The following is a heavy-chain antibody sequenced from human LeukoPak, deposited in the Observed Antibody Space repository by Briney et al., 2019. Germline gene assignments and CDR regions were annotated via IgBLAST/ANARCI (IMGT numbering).Heavy chain of an antibody. Sequence: ASVKVSCKASGGTFSSYAISWVRQAPGQGLEWMGRIIPILGIANYAQEFQGRVTITADKSTSTAYMELSSLRSEDTAVYYCASRSSSWPADYYYYGMDVWGQGTTVTVSS. CDR2: IIPILGIA. V-gene: IGHV1-69*04. CDR3: ASRSSSWPADYYYYGMDV. D-gene: IGHD6-13*01. J-gene: IGHJ6*02. CDR1: GGTFSSYA.